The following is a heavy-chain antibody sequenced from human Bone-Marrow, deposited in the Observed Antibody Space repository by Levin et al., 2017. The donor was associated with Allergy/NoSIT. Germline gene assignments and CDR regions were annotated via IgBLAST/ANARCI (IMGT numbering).Heavy chain of an antibody. J-gene: IGHJ4*02. CDR2: ASYDGNNE. D-gene: IGHD6-13*01. V-gene: IGHV3-30-3*01. Sequence: GESLKISCAASGFTLSNYAMHWVRQAPGQGLQWVAVASYDGNNEYYADSMKGRFTISRDNSKNTLYLQMSSLTTDDTAVYYCARGRLAATGTWGSFDHWGQGTLVAVSS. CDR1: GFTLSNYA. CDR3: ARGRLAATGTWGSFDH.